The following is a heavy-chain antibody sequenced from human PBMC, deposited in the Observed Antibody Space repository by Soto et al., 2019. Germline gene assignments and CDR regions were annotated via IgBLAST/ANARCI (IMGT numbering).Heavy chain of an antibody. J-gene: IGHJ4*02. V-gene: IGHV3-7*01. CDR2: IKQDGSEK. CDR3: ARDGRYYDFWSGSLYYFDY. D-gene: IGHD3-3*01. Sequence: EVQRVESGGGLVQPGGSLRLSCAASGFTFSSYWRSWVRQAPGKGLEWVANIKQDGSEKYYVDSVKGRFTISRDNAKNSLYLQMNSLRAEDTAVYYCARDGRYYDFWSGSLYYFDYWGQGTLVTVSS. CDR1: GFTFSSYW.